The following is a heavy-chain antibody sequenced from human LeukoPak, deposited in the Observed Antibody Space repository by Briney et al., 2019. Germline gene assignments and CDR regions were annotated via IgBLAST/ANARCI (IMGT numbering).Heavy chain of an antibody. J-gene: IGHJ4*02. CDR2: ISGSGTNT. Sequence: GGSLRLSCAASGFTFSNFAMSWVRQAPGKGLEWVSAISGSGTNTYYAGSVKGRFTISRDTSNTTMFLQMNSLSADDTALYYCAKGIRVGATTGHPDYWGQGTLVTVSS. CDR1: GFTFSNFA. D-gene: IGHD1-26*01. CDR3: AKGIRVGATTGHPDY. V-gene: IGHV3-23*01.